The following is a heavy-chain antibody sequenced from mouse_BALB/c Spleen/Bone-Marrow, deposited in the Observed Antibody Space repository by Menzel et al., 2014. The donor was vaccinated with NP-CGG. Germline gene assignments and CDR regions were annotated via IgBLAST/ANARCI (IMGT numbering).Heavy chain of an antibody. D-gene: IGHD2-3*01. Sequence: VLLQQSGPELVKPGASVKISCKTSGYTFSDYTLHWVKQSLGKSLEWIGGVNPNIGGTSYNQKFKGKASLTVNKSSTTAYMELRSLTSDDSAVYYCARGRWYYWGQGTTLTVSS. CDR3: ARGRWYY. CDR2: VNPNIGGT. CDR1: GYTFSDYT. V-gene: IGHV1-22*01. J-gene: IGHJ2*01.